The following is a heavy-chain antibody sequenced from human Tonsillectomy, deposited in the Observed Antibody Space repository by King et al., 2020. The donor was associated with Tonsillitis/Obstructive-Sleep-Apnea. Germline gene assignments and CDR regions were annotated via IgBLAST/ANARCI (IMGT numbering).Heavy chain of an antibody. J-gene: IGHJ6*02. CDR1: GGSFSGYY. V-gene: IGHV4-34*01. CDR2: INHSGST. CDR3: ARGGELLLYYYYYGMDV. Sequence: VQLQQWGAGLLKPSETLSLTCAVYGGSFSGYYWSWIRQPPGKGLEWIGEINHSGSTNYNPSLKSRVTISVDTSKNQFSLKLSSVTAADTAVYYCARGGELLLYYYYYGMDVWGQGTTVTVSS. D-gene: IGHD3-10*01.